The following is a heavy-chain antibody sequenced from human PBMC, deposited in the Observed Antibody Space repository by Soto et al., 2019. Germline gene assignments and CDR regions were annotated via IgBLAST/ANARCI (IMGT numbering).Heavy chain of an antibody. CDR1: GFTFSNHD. Sequence: PGGSLRLSCVVSGFTFSNHDMNWVRQAPGKGPEWVARISASGGATSYADSVRGRFTISRDNARDSLYLHMNSLRAEDTAVYYCARDRSLIFAVPPYGLDVWGQGTTVTSP. J-gene: IGHJ6*02. D-gene: IGHD3-3*01. CDR3: ARDRSLIFAVPPYGLDV. CDR2: ISASGGAT. V-gene: IGHV3-48*03.